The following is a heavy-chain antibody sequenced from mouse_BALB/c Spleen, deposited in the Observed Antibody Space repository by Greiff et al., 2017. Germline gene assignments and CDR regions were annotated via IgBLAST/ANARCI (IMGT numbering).Heavy chain of an antibody. V-gene: IGHV5-6-2*01. D-gene: IGHD2-14*01. Sequence: EVMLVESGGGLVKLGGSLKLSCAASGFTFSSYYMSWVRQTPEKRLELVAAINSNGGSTYYPDTVKGRFTISRDNAKNTLYLQMSSLKSEDTALYYCARHCHYRYDDAMDYWGQGTSVTVSS. CDR3: ARHCHYRYDDAMDY. J-gene: IGHJ4*01. CDR2: INSNGGST. CDR1: GFTFSSYY.